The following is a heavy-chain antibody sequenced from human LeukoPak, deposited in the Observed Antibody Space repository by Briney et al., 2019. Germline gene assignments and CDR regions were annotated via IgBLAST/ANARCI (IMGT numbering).Heavy chain of an antibody. J-gene: IGHJ4*01. CDR2: ISGSGGST. CDR3: TKDVLAGGLDY. D-gene: IGHD3-3*02. V-gene: IGHV3-23*01. CDR1: GLTFSSYA. Sequence: RPGGSLRLSCAASGLTFSSYAMSWVRQAPGKGLEWVSAISGSGGSTYYADSVKGRITISRDNAKNSLYLQMNSLRVEDTALYYCTKDVLAGGLDYWGPGTLVTVSS.